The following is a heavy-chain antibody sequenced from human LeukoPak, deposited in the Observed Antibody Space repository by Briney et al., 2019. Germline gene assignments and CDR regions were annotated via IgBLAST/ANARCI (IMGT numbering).Heavy chain of an antibody. CDR2: IYPGDSDT. J-gene: IGHJ6*02. CDR1: GYSFTSYW. D-gene: IGHD6-19*01. CDR3: ARIAVAEHYHYYGMDV. V-gene: IGHV5-51*01. Sequence: GESLKISCKGSGYSFTSYWIGWVRQMPGKGLEWMGIIYPGDSDTRYSPSFQGQVTISADKSISTAYLQWSSLKASDTAMYYCARIAVAEHYHYYGMDVWGQGTTVTVSS.